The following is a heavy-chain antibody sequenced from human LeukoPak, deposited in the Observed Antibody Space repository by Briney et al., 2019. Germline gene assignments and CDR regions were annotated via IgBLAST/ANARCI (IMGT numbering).Heavy chain of an antibody. Sequence: PGGSLRLSCAASGFTFSSYGMHWVRQAPGKGLEWVAFIRYDGSNKYYADSVKGRVTISRDNAKNSLYLQMNSLRAEDTAVYYCARDQGSGINYYYFYIVVWGKRKTVTVSS. V-gene: IGHV3-30*02. J-gene: IGHJ6*03. CDR1: GFTFSSYG. CDR2: IRYDGSNK. D-gene: IGHD3-10*01. CDR3: ARDQGSGINYYYFYIVV.